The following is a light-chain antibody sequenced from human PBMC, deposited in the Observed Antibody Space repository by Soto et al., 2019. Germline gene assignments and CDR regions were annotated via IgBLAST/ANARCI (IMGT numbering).Light chain of an antibody. CDR1: QSVSSSY. CDR2: AAS. J-gene: IGKJ4*01. Sequence: EIVLTQSPGTLSLSPGEIATLSCRASQSVSSSYLAWYQQKPGQAPRLLIYAASSRATGIPDRFSGSGSGTDFTLTISRLEPEDFAVYYCQQCGSSPLTFGGGTKVEIK. V-gene: IGKV3-20*01. CDR3: QQCGSSPLT.